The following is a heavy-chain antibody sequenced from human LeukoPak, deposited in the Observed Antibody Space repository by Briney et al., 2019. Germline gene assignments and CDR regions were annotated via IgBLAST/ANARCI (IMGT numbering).Heavy chain of an antibody. Sequence: GGSLRLSCAASGFTFSSYAMHWVRQAPGKGLEYVSAISSNGGSTYYANSVKGRFTISRDNSKNTLYLQMGSLRVEDMAVYYCARVARDSSGHYYDYWGQGTLVTVSS. CDR2: ISSNGGST. CDR3: ARVARDSSGHYYDY. D-gene: IGHD3-22*01. CDR1: GFTFSSYA. J-gene: IGHJ4*02. V-gene: IGHV3-64*01.